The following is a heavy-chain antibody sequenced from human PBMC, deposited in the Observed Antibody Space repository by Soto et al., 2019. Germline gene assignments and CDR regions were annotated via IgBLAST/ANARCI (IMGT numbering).Heavy chain of an antibody. CDR1: GGSISSGDYY. CDR2: IYYSGST. CDR3: ARATTTVTLNYYDGMDV. Sequence: QVQLRESGPGLVKPSQTLSLTCTVSGGSISSGDYYWSWIRQPPGKGLEWIGYIYYSGSTYYNPSLKSRVTISVDTSKNQLSLKVSSLTAADTAVYYCARATTTVTLNYYDGMDVWGQGTTVTVSS. D-gene: IGHD4-17*01. V-gene: IGHV4-30-4*01. J-gene: IGHJ6*02.